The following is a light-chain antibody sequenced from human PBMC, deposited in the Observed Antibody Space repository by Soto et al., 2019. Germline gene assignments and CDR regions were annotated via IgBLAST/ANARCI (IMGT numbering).Light chain of an antibody. CDR2: GAS. J-gene: IGKJ2*01. Sequence: ETLMTQSPANLSLSPGETATLPCRARQSISNNLAWYQQKLGQAPRLLIYGASNLETGVPSRFSGSGSGTDFTFTISSLQPEDIATYYCQQYDNLPYTFGQGTKVDI. V-gene: IGKV3-15*01. CDR3: QQYDNLPYT. CDR1: QSISNN.